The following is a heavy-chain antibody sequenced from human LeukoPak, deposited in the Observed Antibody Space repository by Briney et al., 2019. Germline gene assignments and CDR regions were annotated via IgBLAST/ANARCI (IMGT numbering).Heavy chain of an antibody. D-gene: IGHD2-15*01. CDR1: GGSISSTSYY. Sequence: SETLSLTCSVSGGSISSTSYYWGWIRQPPGKGLEWIGYIYYSGSTNYNPSLKSRVTISVDTSKNQFSLKLSSVTAADTAVYYCARLSDCSGGTCNFDYWGQGTLVTASS. J-gene: IGHJ4*02. CDR3: ARLSDCSGGTCNFDY. CDR2: IYYSGST. V-gene: IGHV4-61*05.